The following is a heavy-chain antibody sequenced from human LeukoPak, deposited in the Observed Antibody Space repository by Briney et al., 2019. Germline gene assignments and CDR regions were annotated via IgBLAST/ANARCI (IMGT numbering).Heavy chain of an antibody. D-gene: IGHD6-6*01. CDR3: ARYSSSHSGYYFDY. Sequence: ASVKVSCKASGYTFTSYGSSWVRQAPGQGLEWMGWISAYNGNTNYAQKLQGRVTMTTDTSTSTAYMELRSLRSDDTAVYYCARYSSSHSGYYFDYWGQGTLVTVSS. V-gene: IGHV1-18*01. CDR2: ISAYNGNT. J-gene: IGHJ4*02. CDR1: GYTFTSYG.